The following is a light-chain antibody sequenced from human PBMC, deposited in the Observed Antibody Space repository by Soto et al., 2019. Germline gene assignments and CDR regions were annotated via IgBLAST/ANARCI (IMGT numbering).Light chain of an antibody. V-gene: IGKV3-20*01. CDR2: GTS. Sequence: EIVLTQSPANLYVSPGERATLSCRASQSVSSSYLAWYQQKPGQAPRLLIYGTSSRATGIPDRFSGSGSGTDFTLTISRLEPEDFAVYYCQQYGNSPITFGQGTRLEIK. CDR1: QSVSSSY. CDR3: QQYGNSPIT. J-gene: IGKJ5*01.